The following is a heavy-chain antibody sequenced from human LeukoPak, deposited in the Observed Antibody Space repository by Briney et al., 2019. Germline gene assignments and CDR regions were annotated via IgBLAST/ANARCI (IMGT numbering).Heavy chain of an antibody. D-gene: IGHD3-16*02. CDR1: GGPISSGGYS. CDR2: IYHSGST. Sequence: SETLSLTCAVSGGPISSGGYSWSWIRQPPGKGLEWIGYIYHSGSTYYNPSLKSRVTISVDRSKNQFSLKLSSVTAADTAVYYCARGGDYVWGSYPPDGYYFDYWGQGTLVTVSS. CDR3: ARGGDYVWGSYPPDGYYFDY. J-gene: IGHJ4*02. V-gene: IGHV4-30-2*01.